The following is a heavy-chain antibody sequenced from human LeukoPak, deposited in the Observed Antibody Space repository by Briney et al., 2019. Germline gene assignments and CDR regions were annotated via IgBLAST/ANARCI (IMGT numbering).Heavy chain of an antibody. CDR1: GFTFSSYA. CDR2: ISGSGGST. V-gene: IGHV3-23*01. Sequence: GGSLRLSCAASGFTFSSYAMSWVRQAPGKGLEWASAISGSGGSTYYADSVKGRFTISRDNSKNTLYLQMSGLQAEDAALYYCARDISSGWSIKHYFDYWGQGTLVTVSS. D-gene: IGHD6-19*01. J-gene: IGHJ4*02. CDR3: ARDISSGWSIKHYFDY.